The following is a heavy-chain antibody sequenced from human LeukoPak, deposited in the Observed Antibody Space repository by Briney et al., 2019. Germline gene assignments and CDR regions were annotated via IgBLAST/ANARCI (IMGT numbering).Heavy chain of an antibody. Sequence: PSETLSLTCAVYGGSFSGYYWSWIRQPPGKGLEWIGYIYYSGSTNYNPSLKSRVTISVDTSKNQFSLKLSSVTAADTAVYYCARMVAGTDEYYYYYMDVWGKGTTVTISS. V-gene: IGHV4-59*01. J-gene: IGHJ6*03. CDR3: ARMVAGTDEYYYYYMDV. CDR2: IYYSGST. D-gene: IGHD6-19*01. CDR1: GGSFSGYY.